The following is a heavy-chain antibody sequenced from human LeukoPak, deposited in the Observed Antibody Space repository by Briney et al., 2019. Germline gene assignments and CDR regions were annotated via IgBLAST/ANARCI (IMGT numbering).Heavy chain of an antibody. CDR1: GYTFTSYA. J-gene: IGHJ4*02. V-gene: IGHV1-3*01. CDR2: INADNGNT. CDR3: VWGEAAGRFDY. Sequence: ASVKVSCKASGYTFTSYAIHWVRQAPGQGLEWMGWINADNGNTKYSQKLQGRVTITRDTSPRTAYMELSSLRSEDTAVYYGVWGEAAGRFDYWGQGTLVTVSS. D-gene: IGHD6-13*01.